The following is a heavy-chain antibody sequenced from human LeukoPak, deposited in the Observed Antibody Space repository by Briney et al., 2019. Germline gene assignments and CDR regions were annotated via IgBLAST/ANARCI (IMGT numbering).Heavy chain of an antibody. V-gene: IGHV1-69*04. J-gene: IGHJ4*02. CDR2: IIPIFGIA. Sequence: SVKVSCTASGGTFTSYAISWVRQAPGQGLEWMGRIIPIFGIANYAQKFQGRVTITADKSTSTAYMELSSLRSEDTAVYYCATGQTPRYYYDSSGNWGQGTLVTVSS. CDR1: GGTFTSYA. D-gene: IGHD3-22*01. CDR3: ATGQTPRYYYDSSGN.